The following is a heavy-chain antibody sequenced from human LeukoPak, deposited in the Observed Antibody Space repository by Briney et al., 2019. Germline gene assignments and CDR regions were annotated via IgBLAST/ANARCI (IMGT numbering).Heavy chain of an antibody. Sequence: ASVKLSCKVSGYTLTELSMHWVRQAPGKGLEWMGGFDPEDGETIYAQKFQGRVTMNEDTSTDTAYMELSSLRSEDTAVYYCATSGPVAIAAAGNRYWGQGTLVTVSS. CDR3: ATSGPVAIAAAGNRY. D-gene: IGHD6-13*01. CDR2: FDPEDGET. J-gene: IGHJ4*02. CDR1: GYTLTELS. V-gene: IGHV1-24*01.